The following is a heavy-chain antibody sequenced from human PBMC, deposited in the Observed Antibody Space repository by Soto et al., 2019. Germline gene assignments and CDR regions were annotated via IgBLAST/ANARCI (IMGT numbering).Heavy chain of an antibody. CDR2: INHSGST. D-gene: IGHD3-10*01. J-gene: IGHJ5*02. CDR3: ARRRVVTMVRGVRNWFDP. CDR1: GGSFSGYY. V-gene: IGHV4-34*01. Sequence: QVQLQQWGAGLLKPSETLSLTCAVYGGSFSGYYWSWIRQPPGKGLEWIGEINHSGSTNYNPSLKSRVTISVDTSKNQFSLKLSSVTAADTAVYYCARRRVVTMVRGVRNWFDPWGQGTLVTVSS.